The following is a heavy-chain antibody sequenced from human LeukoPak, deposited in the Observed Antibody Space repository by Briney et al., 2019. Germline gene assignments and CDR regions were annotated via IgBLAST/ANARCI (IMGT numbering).Heavy chain of an antibody. D-gene: IGHD3-10*01. J-gene: IGHJ4*02. CDR1: GFTFSSYA. CDR2: ISYDGSNK. V-gene: IGHV3-30*04. CDR3: ARDDYYGSGSYYNVPTLYFDY. Sequence: GGSLRLSCAASGFTFSSYAMHWVRQAPGKGLEWVAVISYDGSNKYYADSVKGRFTISRDNSKNTLYLQMNSLRAEDTAVYYCARDDYYGSGSYYNVPTLYFDYWGQGTLVTVSS.